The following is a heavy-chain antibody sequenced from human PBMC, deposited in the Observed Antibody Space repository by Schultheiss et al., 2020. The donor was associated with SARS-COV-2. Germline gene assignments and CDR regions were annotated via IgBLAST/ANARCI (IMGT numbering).Heavy chain of an antibody. D-gene: IGHD1-7*01. CDR3: ARGRGGTRKVY. CDR1: GGSFSGYY. Sequence: SQTLSLTCAVYGGSFSGYYWSWIRQPPGKGLEWIGEINHSGSTNYNPSLKSRVTISVDTSKNQFFLKLSSVTAADTAVYYCARGRGGTRKVYWGQGTLVTVSS. J-gene: IGHJ4*02. V-gene: IGHV4-34*01. CDR2: INHSGST.